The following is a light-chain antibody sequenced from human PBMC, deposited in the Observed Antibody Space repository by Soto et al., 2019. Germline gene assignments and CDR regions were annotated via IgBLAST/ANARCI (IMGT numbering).Light chain of an antibody. CDR2: ATS. V-gene: IGKV1-39*01. CDR3: QQSYSLSLT. Sequence: DLQMTQSPPSLSASVGDRVTITCRASQSISNYLNWYQQKPGKAPKLLIYATSSLQSGVPSRFSGSGSGTDFTLTISSLQPEDFATYFCQQSYSLSLTFGGGTKVEIK. J-gene: IGKJ4*01. CDR1: QSISNY.